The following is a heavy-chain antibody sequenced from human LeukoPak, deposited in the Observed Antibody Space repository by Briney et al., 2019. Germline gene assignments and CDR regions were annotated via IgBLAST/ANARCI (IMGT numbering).Heavy chain of an antibody. V-gene: IGHV3-7*03. J-gene: IGHJ4*02. D-gene: IGHD3-22*01. CDR2: INEDGSER. CDR1: GFTFSNYW. Sequence: GESLRLSCAASGFTFSNYWMNWVRQAPGKGLEWVATINEDGSERYYMDSMKGRFTISRDNGDNSLYLQMNSLRAEDTAVYYCATASPYCSGDYCRLRFDYWGQGTLVTVSS. CDR3: ATASPYCSGDYCRLRFDY.